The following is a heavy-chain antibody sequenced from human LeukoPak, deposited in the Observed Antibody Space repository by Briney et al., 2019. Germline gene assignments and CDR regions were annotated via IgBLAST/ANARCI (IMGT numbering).Heavy chain of an antibody. J-gene: IGHJ4*02. CDR2: ISSSGSTI. CDR1: GFTFSDYY. Sequence: GGSLRLSCAASGFTFSDYYMSWIRQAPGKGLEWVSYISSSGSTIYYADSVKGRFTISRDNAKNPLYLQMNSLRAEDTAVYYCASTSDYGSGSYYFNWGQGTLVTVSS. V-gene: IGHV3-11*01. CDR3: ASTSDYGSGSYYFN. D-gene: IGHD3-10*01.